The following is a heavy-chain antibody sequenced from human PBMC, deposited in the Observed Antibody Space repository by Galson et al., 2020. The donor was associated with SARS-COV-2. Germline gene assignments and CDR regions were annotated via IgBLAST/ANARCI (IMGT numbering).Heavy chain of an antibody. V-gene: IGHV3-7*04. J-gene: IGHJ4*02. CDR1: GFTFSSYW. CDR3: ARAPGYCSTTSCYTAKHFDY. Sequence: GGSLRLSCAASGFTFSSYWMSWVRQAPGKGLEWVAKIKQDGSEKYYVDSVKGRFTISRDNAKNSLYLQMNSLRAEDTAVYYCARAPGYCSTTSCYTAKHFDYWGQGTLVTVSS. CDR2: IKQDGSEK. D-gene: IGHD2-2*02.